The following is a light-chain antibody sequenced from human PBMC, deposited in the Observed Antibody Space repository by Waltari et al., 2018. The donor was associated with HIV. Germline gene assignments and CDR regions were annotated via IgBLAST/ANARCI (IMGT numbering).Light chain of an antibody. Sequence: QPALTQPPSASGSLGPSVTISCTVSGSDIGAYHSVPWFQQHPRSAPKLLLYEVTRRPSTVSDRFSGSRSGSTAFLTVAGLQPDDEATYFCSSYGDSLRVLFGGGTNVTVL. CDR1: GSDIGAYHS. CDR2: EVT. CDR3: SSYGDSLRVL. V-gene: IGLV2-8*01. J-gene: IGLJ3*02.